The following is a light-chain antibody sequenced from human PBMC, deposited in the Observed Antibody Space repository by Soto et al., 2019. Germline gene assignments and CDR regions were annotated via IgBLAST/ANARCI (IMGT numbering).Light chain of an antibody. CDR2: GAS. J-gene: IGKJ1*01. Sequence: EIVLTQSPGTLSLSPGERATLSCRASQSVSRNYLAWYQHKPGQAPTLLIYGASRRTPGIPDRFSGRGSGTDFTLTISVLEPEDFAVYYCQQYGDSPRTFGQVTKVEIK. V-gene: IGKV3-20*01. CDR1: QSVSRNY. CDR3: QQYGDSPRT.